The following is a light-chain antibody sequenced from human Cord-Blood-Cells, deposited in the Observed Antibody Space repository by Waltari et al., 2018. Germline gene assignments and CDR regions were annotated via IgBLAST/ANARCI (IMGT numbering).Light chain of an antibody. J-gene: IGKJ4*01. CDR2: AAS. CDR3: KQSYSTPRT. Sequence: DIQMTQSPSSLSASVGDRVTITCRASQSISSYLNWYQQKQGKAPKLLIYAASSLQSGVPSRFSGSGSGTDFTLTISSLQPEDFATYYCKQSYSTPRTFGGGTKVEIK. V-gene: IGKV1-39*01. CDR1: QSISSY.